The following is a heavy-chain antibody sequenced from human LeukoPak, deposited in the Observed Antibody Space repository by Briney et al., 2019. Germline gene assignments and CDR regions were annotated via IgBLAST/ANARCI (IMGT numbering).Heavy chain of an antibody. J-gene: IGHJ4*02. D-gene: IGHD3-10*02. CDR1: GLTVSSNC. CDR2: ISSSSSYI. CDR3: ARGTMFPYYFDY. V-gene: IGHV3-21*01. Sequence: KTGGSLRLSCAASGLTVSSNCMSWVRQAPGKGLEWVSFISSSSSYIYYADSLKGRFTISRDNAKNSLYLQMNSLRAEDTAVYYCARGTMFPYYFDYWGQGTLVTVSS.